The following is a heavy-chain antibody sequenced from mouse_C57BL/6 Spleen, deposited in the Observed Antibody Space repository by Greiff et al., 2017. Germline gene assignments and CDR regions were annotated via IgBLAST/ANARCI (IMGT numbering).Heavy chain of an antibody. J-gene: IGHJ4*01. CDR1: GYTFTSYW. CDR3: ARGGDDGYYSYAMDY. Sequence: QVHVKQPGAELVRPGSSVKLSCKASGYTFTSYWMHWVKQRPIQGLEWIGNIDPSDSETHYNQKFKDKATLTVDKSSSTAYMQLSSLTSEDSAVYYCARGGDDGYYSYAMDYWGQGTSVTVSS. CDR2: IDPSDSET. V-gene: IGHV1-52*01. D-gene: IGHD2-3*01.